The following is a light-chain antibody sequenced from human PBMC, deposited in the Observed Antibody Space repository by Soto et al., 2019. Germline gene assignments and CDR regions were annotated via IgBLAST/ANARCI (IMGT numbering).Light chain of an antibody. V-gene: IGLV2-23*01. CDR3: CSYVGATTYV. CDR1: SSDVGGYKY. CDR2: EAI. Sequence: QSALTQPASVSGSPGQSITISCTGTSSDVGGYKYVSWYQHHAGKAPKVIIYEAIKRPSGVSNRFSGSISGTTASLTISGLQADDEADYYCCSYVGATTYVFGSGTKLTVL. J-gene: IGLJ1*01.